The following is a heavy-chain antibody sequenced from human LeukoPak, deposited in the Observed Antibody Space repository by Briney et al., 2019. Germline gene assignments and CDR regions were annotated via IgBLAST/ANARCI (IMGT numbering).Heavy chain of an antibody. Sequence: PSETLSLTCTVSGGSISSYYWSWIRQPAGKGLEWIGRIYTSGSTNYNPSLKSRVTMSVDTSKNQFSLKLSSVTAADTAVYYCARETAVAGFYYFDYWGQGTLVTVSS. V-gene: IGHV4-4*07. CDR1: GGSISSYY. D-gene: IGHD6-19*01. J-gene: IGHJ4*02. CDR3: ARETAVAGFYYFDY. CDR2: IYTSGST.